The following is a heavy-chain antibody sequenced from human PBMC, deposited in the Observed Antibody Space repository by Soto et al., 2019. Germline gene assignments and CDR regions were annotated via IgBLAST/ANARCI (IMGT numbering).Heavy chain of an antibody. CDR2: IYYSGST. D-gene: IGHD2-8*01. CDR1: GGSISSGDYY. V-gene: IGHV4-30-4*01. CDR3: ARVFRYCTNGVCPPPYWYFDL. J-gene: IGHJ2*01. Sequence: QVQLQESGPGLVKPSQTLSLTCTVSGGSISSGDYYWSWIRQPPGKGLEWIGYIYYSGSTYYNPSLKSRVTISVDTSKNQFSLKLSSVTAADTAVYYCARVFRYCTNGVCPPPYWYFDLWGRGTLVTVSS.